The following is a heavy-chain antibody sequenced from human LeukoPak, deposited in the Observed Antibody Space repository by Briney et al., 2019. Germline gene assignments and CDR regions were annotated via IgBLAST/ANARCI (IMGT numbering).Heavy chain of an antibody. CDR3: ARDEGAPIAAANV. CDR2: ISAYNGNT. J-gene: IGHJ3*01. V-gene: IGHV1-18*01. D-gene: IGHD6-13*01. CDR1: GYNFTSYT. Sequence: ASVKVSCKASGYNFTSYTISWVRQAPGQGLEWMGWISAYNGNTNYGQKLQGRVTMTTHTSTSTAYMELRSLRPDDTAVYYCARDEGAPIAAANVWGRGTMVTVSS.